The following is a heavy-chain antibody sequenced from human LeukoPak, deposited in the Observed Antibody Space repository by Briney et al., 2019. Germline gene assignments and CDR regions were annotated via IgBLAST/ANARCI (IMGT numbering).Heavy chain of an antibody. J-gene: IGHJ4*02. CDR3: ARWGYGSGTFDY. CDR1: GFTFSSYA. CDR2: ISGSGGST. V-gene: IGHV3-23*01. D-gene: IGHD3-10*01. Sequence: PGGSLRLSCAASGFTFSSYAMSWVRQAPGKGLEWVSAISGSGGSTYYADSVKGRFTISRDNSKNTLYLQMNSLRAEDTAVYYCARWGYGSGTFDYWGQGTLVTVSS.